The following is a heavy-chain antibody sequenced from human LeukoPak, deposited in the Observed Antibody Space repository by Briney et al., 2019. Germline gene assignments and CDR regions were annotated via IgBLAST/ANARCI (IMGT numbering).Heavy chain of an antibody. Sequence: GGSLRLSCAASGFTYSSYAMHWVRQAPGKGLEWVAVISYDGSNKYYADSVKGRFTISRDNSKNTLYLQMNSLRAEDTAVYYCAKDPLNRIAARVYFDYWGQGTLVTVSS. CDR1: GFTYSSYA. CDR3: AKDPLNRIAARVYFDY. V-gene: IGHV3-30-3*01. D-gene: IGHD6-6*01. J-gene: IGHJ4*02. CDR2: ISYDGSNK.